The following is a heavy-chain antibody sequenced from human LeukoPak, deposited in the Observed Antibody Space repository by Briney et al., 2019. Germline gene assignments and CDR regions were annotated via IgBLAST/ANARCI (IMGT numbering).Heavy chain of an antibody. CDR1: GFTFNSYA. J-gene: IGHJ4*02. V-gene: IGHV3-23*01. CDR3: AKGDDDTSGYYFHYFDF. CDR2: ISGSGSNI. D-gene: IGHD3-22*01. Sequence: PGGSLRLSCAASGFTFNSYAMNWVRQTPGKGLEWISGISGSGSNIYYADSAKGRFTISRDSSTNTLDLQMNSLRVEDTALYYCAKGDDDTSGYYFHYFDFWGQGAMVTVSS.